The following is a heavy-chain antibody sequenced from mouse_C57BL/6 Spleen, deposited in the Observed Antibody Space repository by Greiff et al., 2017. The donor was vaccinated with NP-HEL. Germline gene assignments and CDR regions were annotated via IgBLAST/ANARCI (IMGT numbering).Heavy chain of an antibody. CDR2: IYPSDSET. J-gene: IGHJ3*01. CDR1: GYTFTSYW. Sequence: QVHVKQPGAELVRPGSSVKLSCKASGYTFTSYWMDWVKQRPGQGLDWIGNIYPSDSETHYTQKFKDKATLTVDKSSSTANMQLSSLTSEDSAVYYCASGRPLYYGGFAYWGQGTLVTVSA. CDR3: ASGRPLYYGGFAY. D-gene: IGHD1-1*01. V-gene: IGHV1-61*01.